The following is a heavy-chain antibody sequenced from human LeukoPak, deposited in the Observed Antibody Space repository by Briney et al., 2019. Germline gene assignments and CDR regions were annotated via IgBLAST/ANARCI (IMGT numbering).Heavy chain of an antibody. CDR2: ISGSSSYI. V-gene: IGHV3-21*06. D-gene: IGHD3-3*01. J-gene: IGHJ4*02. CDR3: AKNYDFWSGPYCFDY. CDR1: GFTFSSYS. Sequence: GGSLRLSCAASGFTFSSYSMNWVRQAPGKGLEWVSSISGSSSYIYYADSVRGRFTISRDNAKNSLYLQMNSLRAEDTAVYYCAKNYDFWSGPYCFDYWGQGTLVTVSS.